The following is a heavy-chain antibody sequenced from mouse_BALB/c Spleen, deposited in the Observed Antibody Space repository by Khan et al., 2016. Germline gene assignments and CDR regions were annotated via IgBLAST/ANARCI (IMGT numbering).Heavy chain of an antibody. CDR1: GYTITSYV. J-gene: IGHJ3*01. V-gene: IGHV1S136*01. CDR3: ARLNYEYDWTWFAY. CDR2: INPYNDGT. D-gene: IGHD2-4*01. Sequence: VQLQQSGPELVKPGASVKMSCKASGYTITSYVMHWVKQKPGQGLEWIGYINPYNDGTKYNEKFKGKATLTSDKSSNTAFMELSSLTSEDSAVXYCARLNYEYDWTWFAYWGQGTLVTVSA.